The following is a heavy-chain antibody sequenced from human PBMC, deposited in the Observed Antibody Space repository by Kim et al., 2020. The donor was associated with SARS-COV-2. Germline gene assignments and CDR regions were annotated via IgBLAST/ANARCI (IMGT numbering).Heavy chain of an antibody. V-gene: IGHV4-4*02. J-gene: IGHJ6*02. D-gene: IGHD5-18*01. Sequence: LKSRVTISVDKSKNQFSLMLSSVTAADTAVYYCARGATSDTAMDYYGMDVWGQGTTVTVSS. CDR3: ARGATSDTAMDYYGMDV.